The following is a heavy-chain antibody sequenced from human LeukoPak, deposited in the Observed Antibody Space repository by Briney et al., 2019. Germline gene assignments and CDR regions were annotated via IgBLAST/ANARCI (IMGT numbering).Heavy chain of an antibody. CDR1: GDTFTGAY. CDR2: INPNSGGT. Sequence: ASVKVSCEASGDTFTGAYMQWVRPGPGQGLEWMGRINPNSGGTNYAQKFQGRVTMTRDTSISTAYIELSRLRSDDTAVYYCARGYYDFWSSQYDWFDPWGQGTLVTVSS. CDR3: ARGYYDFWSSQYDWFDP. V-gene: IGHV1-2*06. J-gene: IGHJ5*02. D-gene: IGHD3-3*01.